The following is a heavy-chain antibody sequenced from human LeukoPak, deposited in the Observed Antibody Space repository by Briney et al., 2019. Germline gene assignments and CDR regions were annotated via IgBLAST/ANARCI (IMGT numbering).Heavy chain of an antibody. D-gene: IGHD5-18*01. CDR3: ARRGYSYGPSGSFDF. CDR2: IYYSGSSNY. Sequence: SETLSLTCTVSGVSISHYYWSWIRQPPGKGLEWIGYIYYSGSSNYNYNPSLKSRVTISVDTSKNQFSLRLTSVTAADTAVYNCARRGYSYGPSGSFDFWGQGTLVTVSS. CDR1: GVSISHYY. J-gene: IGHJ4*02. V-gene: IGHV4-59*01.